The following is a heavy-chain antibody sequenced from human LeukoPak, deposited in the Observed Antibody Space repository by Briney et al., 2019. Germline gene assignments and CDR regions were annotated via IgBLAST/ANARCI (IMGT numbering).Heavy chain of an antibody. CDR3: ARRRSSTDQLLVVSFPRGGNWFDP. V-gene: IGHV4-39*01. J-gene: IGHJ5*02. Sequence: PSETLSLTCTVSGGSITNNSYFWGWIRQPPGKGLEWIGGIYHTGSIYYNPALKSRVTISADTSKNQFSLNLSSVSAADTAVYYCARRRSSTDQLLVVSFPRGGNWFDPWGQGTLVTVSS. CDR2: IYHTGSI. D-gene: IGHD2-2*01. CDR1: GGSITNNSYF.